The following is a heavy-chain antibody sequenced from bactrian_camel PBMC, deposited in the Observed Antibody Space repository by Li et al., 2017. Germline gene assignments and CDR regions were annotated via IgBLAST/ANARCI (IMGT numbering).Heavy chain of an antibody. V-gene: IGHV3S53*01. CDR2: ADDYGRT. CDR1: EYTYSSNC. D-gene: IGHD3*01. J-gene: IGHJ7*01. Sequence: VQLVESGGGSVQTGGSLTLSCTASEYTYSSNCMGWFRQAPGKEREFVSGADDYGRTNYSNSVKGRFTFSQENAKKMAYLQMNSLKSEDTAMYYCAVLEGMKWGPVGGVCSKYAMDYWGIGTQVTVS.